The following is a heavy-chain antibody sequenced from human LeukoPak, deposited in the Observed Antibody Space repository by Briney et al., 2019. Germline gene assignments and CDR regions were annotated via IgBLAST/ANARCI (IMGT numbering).Heavy chain of an antibody. CDR2: IYPGDSDT. V-gene: IGHV5-51*01. J-gene: IGHJ5*02. D-gene: IGHD2-21*01. Sequence: GESLKISCKGSGYSFTSYWIGWVRQMPGKGLEWMGIIYPGDSDTRYSPSFQGQVTISVDKSISTAYLQWSSLKASDTAMYYCAYYLSGDTSTYTWFDPWGQGTLVSVSS. CDR1: GYSFTSYW. CDR3: AYYLSGDTSTYTWFDP.